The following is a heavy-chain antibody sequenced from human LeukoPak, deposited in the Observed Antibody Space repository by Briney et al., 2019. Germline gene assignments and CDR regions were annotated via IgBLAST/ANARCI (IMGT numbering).Heavy chain of an antibody. V-gene: IGHV3-21*01. CDR1: GFTFSSYS. J-gene: IGHJ5*02. Sequence: PGGSLRLSCAASGFTFSSYSMNWVRQAPGKRPEWVSSISSSSSYIYYADSVKGRFTISRDNAKNSLYLQMNSLRAEDTAVYYCARDYDFWSGYSYNWFDPWGQGTLVTVSS. D-gene: IGHD3-3*01. CDR3: ARDYDFWSGYSYNWFDP. CDR2: ISSSSSYI.